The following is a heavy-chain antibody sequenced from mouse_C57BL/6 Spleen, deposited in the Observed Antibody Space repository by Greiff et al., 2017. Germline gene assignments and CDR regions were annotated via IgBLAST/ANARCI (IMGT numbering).Heavy chain of an antibody. CDR2: IYPGDGDT. CDR3: ARRGYGSSFYAMDY. V-gene: IGHV1-82*01. CDR1: GYAFSSSW. Sequence: VQLQQSGPELVKPGASVKISCKASGYAFSSSWMNWVKQRPGKGLEWIGRIYPGDGDTNYNGKFKGKATLTADKSSSTAYMQLSSLTSEDSAVYFCARRGYGSSFYAMDYWGQGTSVTVSS. J-gene: IGHJ4*01. D-gene: IGHD1-1*01.